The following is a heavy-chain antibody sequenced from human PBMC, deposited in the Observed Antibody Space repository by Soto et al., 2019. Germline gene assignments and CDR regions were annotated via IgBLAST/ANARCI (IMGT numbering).Heavy chain of an antibody. CDR1: GFSLNTSGVA. V-gene: IGHV2-5*02. CDR2: IYWDDDK. J-gene: IGHJ4*02. CDR3: AHRNYCGGDCFLDY. Sequence: QITLRESGPTLVTPTQTLTLTCTFSGFSLNTSGVAVGWIRQPPGKALEWLALIYWDDDKRYSPSLESRLTITKDTSKNQVVLTMTNMGPADTATYYCAHRNYCGGDCFLDYWGQGTLVIVSS. D-gene: IGHD2-21*01.